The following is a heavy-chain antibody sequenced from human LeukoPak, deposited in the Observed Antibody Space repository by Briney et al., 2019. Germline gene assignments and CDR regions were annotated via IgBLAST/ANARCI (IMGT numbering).Heavy chain of an antibody. CDR3: ARGSSAGASLRHDY. CDR1: GFTFSSYA. CDR2: ISGSGGST. D-gene: IGHD1-26*01. Sequence: GGSLRLSCAASGFTFSSYAMSWVRQAPGKGLEWVSAISGSGGSTYYADSVKGRFTISRDNSKNTLYLQMNSLRAEDTAVYYCARGSSAGASLRHDYWGQGTLVTVSS. J-gene: IGHJ4*02. V-gene: IGHV3-23*01.